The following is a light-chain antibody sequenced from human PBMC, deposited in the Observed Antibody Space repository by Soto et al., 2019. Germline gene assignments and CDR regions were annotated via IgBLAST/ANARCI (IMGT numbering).Light chain of an antibody. J-gene: IGKJ2*01. CDR3: HQYGYAPNT. Sequence: EIVLTQSPGTLSLSPGERATLSCRASRSVSSRYLAWYQQKAGQAPRLLISGASSRATGIPDRFSGSGSGTDFTLIISGLEPEDFAMYYCHQYGYAPNTFGQGNKVEIK. CDR2: GAS. CDR1: RSVSSRY. V-gene: IGKV3-20*01.